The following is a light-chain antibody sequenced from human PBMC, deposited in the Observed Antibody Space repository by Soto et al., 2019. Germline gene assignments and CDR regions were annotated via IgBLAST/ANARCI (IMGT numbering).Light chain of an antibody. J-gene: IGKJ1*01. CDR3: QQCGSSPWT. CDR2: IAS. CDR1: QSVSSNY. V-gene: IGKV3-20*01. Sequence: EIVLTQSPGTLSLSPGERATLSCRASQSVSSNYLAWYQQKTGQTPRLLIYIASSRAPGIPDRFSGSGSGTHFTLTISRVEPEDFAVYYCQQCGSSPWTFGQGTKVEIK.